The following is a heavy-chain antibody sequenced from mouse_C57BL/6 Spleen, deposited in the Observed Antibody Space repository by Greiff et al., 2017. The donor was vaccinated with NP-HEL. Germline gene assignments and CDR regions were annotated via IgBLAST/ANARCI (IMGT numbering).Heavy chain of an antibody. J-gene: IGHJ2*01. Sequence: VQLQQSGPELVKPGASVKISCKASGYSFTGYYMNWVTQSPEKSLEWIGEINPSTGGTTYNQKFKAKATLTVDKSSSTAYMQLKSLTSEDSAVYYCARSWGYDPFDYWGQGTTLTVSS. CDR1: GYSFTGYY. CDR2: INPSTGGT. V-gene: IGHV1-42*01. D-gene: IGHD2-2*01. CDR3: ARSWGYDPFDY.